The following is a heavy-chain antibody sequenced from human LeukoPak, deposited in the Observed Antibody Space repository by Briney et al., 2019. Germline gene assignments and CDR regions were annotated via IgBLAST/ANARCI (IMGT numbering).Heavy chain of an antibody. J-gene: IGHJ4*02. CDR2: ISADSGNI. V-gene: IGHV1-18*01. CDR3: ARDRSRGHETKNDY. CDR1: GYTFTNYG. D-gene: IGHD1-14*01. Sequence: GASVKVSCKASGYTFTNYGITWVRQARGQGLEWMGWISADSGNINYAQNLQGRVTMTTDTSTSTAYMELRNLRSDDTAVYYCARDRSRGHETKNDYWGQGTLVTVSS.